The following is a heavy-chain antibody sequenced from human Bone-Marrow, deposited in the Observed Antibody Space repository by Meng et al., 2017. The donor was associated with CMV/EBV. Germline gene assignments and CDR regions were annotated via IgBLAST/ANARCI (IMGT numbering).Heavy chain of an antibody. J-gene: IGHJ4*02. CDR1: GGSISSSSYY. CDR2: IYYSGST. D-gene: IGHD3-10*01. CDR3: ARALPGGGFGELYLFDY. V-gene: IGHV4-39*07. Sequence: SETLSLTCTVSGGSISSSSYYWGWIRQPPGKGLEWIGSIYYSGSTYYNPSLKSRVTISVDTSKNQFSLKRSAVTAAETAVYYCARALPGGGFGELYLFDYWGQGTLVTVSS.